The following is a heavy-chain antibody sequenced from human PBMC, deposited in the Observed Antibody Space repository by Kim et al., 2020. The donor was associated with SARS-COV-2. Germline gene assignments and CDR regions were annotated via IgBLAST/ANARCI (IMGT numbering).Heavy chain of an antibody. V-gene: IGHV3-23*01. CDR1: GFTFSSYA. CDR2: ISGSGGST. CDR3: AKLSFSHGPRKRGVAFDI. Sequence: GGSLRLSCAASGFTFSSYAMSWVRQAPGKGLEWVSAISGSGGSTYYADSVKGRFTISRDNSKNTLYLQMNSLRAEDTAVYYCAKLSFSHGPRKRGVAFDIWGQGTMVTVSS. D-gene: IGHD3-3*01. J-gene: IGHJ3*02.